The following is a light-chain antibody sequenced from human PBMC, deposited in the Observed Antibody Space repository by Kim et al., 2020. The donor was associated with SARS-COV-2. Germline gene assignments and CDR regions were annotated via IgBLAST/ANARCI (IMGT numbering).Light chain of an antibody. J-gene: IGKJ4*01. CDR1: QSVSGSH. CDR2: GAS. CDR3: HHYGSFPLT. V-gene: IGKV3-20*01. Sequence: EMVLTQSPGTLSLSPGERATLSCRASQSVSGSHLAWYQQNPGQAPILLIYGASSRANGIPDRFSGSGSGTDFTLTISRLEPEDFAVYYCHHYGSFPLTFGGGTKVDIK.